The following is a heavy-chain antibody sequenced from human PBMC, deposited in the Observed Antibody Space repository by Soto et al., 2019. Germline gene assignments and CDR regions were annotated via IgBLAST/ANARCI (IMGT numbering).Heavy chain of an antibody. J-gene: IGHJ4*02. CDR2: LSGSGTMT. Sequence: PGGSLRLACAASVFSFSSYAMSWVRQAPGKGLEWVSALSGSGTMTYYADSVKGRFTISRDNSKNTLYLQMNSLRAEDTAVYYCAKVSAWTEGYWGQGTQVTVSS. D-gene: IGHD6-19*01. V-gene: IGHV3-23*01. CDR3: AKVSAWTEGY. CDR1: VFSFSSYA.